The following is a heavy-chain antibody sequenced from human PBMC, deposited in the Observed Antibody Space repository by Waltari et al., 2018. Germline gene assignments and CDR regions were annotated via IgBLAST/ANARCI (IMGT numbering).Heavy chain of an antibody. V-gene: IGHV3-49*04. CDR1: GFTFGDYA. Sequence: EVQLVESGGGLVQPGRSLRLSCTASGFTFGDYAMSWVRQAPGKGLEWVGFIRSKAYGGTTEYAASVKGRFTISRDDSKSIAYLQMNSLKTEDTAVYYCTRDHYDFWSGYYSFGYWGQGTLVTVSS. D-gene: IGHD3-3*01. J-gene: IGHJ4*02. CDR3: TRDHYDFWSGYYSFGY. CDR2: IRSKAYGGTT.